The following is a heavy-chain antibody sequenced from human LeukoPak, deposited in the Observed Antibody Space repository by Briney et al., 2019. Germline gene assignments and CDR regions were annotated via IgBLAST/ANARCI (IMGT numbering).Heavy chain of an antibody. J-gene: IGHJ3*01. CDR2: LDPDGFT. CDR1: GFTFGDYA. V-gene: IGHV3-23*01. Sequence: GRSLRLSCAASGFTFGDYAMHWVRQAPGKGLEWVSFLDPDGFTSYADSVKGRFTISRDSSKNTLYLQLTTLRAEDTAIYYCTKGTFDHWGQGTFVTVSS. CDR3: TKGTFDH.